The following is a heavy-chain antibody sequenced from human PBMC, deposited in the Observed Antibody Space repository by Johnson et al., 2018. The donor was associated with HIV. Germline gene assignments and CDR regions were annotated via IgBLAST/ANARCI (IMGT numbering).Heavy chain of an antibody. J-gene: IGHJ3*02. V-gene: IGHV3-7*01. CDR1: GFTFSSYW. Sequence: VQLVESGGGLVQPGGSLRLSCAASGFTFSSYWMSWVRQAPGKGLEGVANMKQDGSEKYYVDTVKGRFTTSRDNTKNSLYLQINSLRAEDTAVYFCARDTLGDFIWGSYDAFDIWGQGTMVTVSS. CDR2: MKQDGSEK. D-gene: IGHD3-16*01. CDR3: ARDTLGDFIWGSYDAFDI.